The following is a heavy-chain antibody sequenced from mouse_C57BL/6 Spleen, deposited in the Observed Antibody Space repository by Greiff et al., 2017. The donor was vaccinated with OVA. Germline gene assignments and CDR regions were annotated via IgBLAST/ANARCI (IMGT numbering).Heavy chain of an antibody. J-gene: IGHJ2*01. CDR3: ARGGGVTGSYYFDY. Sequence: VQLQQPGAELVRPGTSVKLSCKASGYTFTSYWMHWVKQRPGQGLEWIGVIDPSDSYTNYNQKFKGKATLTVDTSSSTAYMQLSSLTSEDSAVYYCARGGGVTGSYYFDYWGQGTTLTVSS. D-gene: IGHD4-1*01. V-gene: IGHV1-59*01. CDR2: IDPSDSYT. CDR1: GYTFTSYW.